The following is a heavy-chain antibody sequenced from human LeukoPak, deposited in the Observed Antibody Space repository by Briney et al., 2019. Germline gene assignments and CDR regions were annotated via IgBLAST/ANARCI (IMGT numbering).Heavy chain of an antibody. CDR3: AKEMSGIAVAGTSDY. V-gene: IGHV3-23*01. J-gene: IGHJ4*02. D-gene: IGHD6-19*01. Sequence: GASLRLSCAASGFTFSSYAMSWVRQAPGKGLEWVSAISGSGGSTYYADSVKGRFTISRDNSKNTLYLQMNSLRAEDTAVYYCAKEMSGIAVAGTSDYWDQGTLVTVSS. CDR1: GFTFSSYA. CDR2: ISGSGGST.